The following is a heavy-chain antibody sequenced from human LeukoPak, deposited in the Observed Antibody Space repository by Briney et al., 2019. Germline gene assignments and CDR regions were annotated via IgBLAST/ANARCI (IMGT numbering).Heavy chain of an antibody. CDR2: ISSSGSTI. CDR1: GFTFSSYE. J-gene: IGHJ4*02. CDR3: ARTDIGDWGYFDY. D-gene: IGHD3/OR15-3a*01. Sequence: GGSLRLSCAASGFTFSSYEMNWVRQAPGKGLEWVLYISSSGSTIYYADSVKGRFTISRDNAKNSLYLQMNSLRAEDTAVYYCARTDIGDWGYFDYWGQGTLVTVSS. V-gene: IGHV3-48*03.